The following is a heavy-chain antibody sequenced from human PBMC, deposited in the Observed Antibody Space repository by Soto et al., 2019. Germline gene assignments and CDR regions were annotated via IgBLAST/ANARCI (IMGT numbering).Heavy chain of an antibody. J-gene: IGHJ4*02. D-gene: IGHD3-3*01. Sequence: EVQLLESGGGLVQPGGSLRLSCAASGFTFRISAMSWVRQAPGEGLEWVSGISGSGGSTYYADSVKGRFTISRDNSKNPVYLQTSSLRADDTAVYYCTRGYDGEEWGQGTLVSVAS. CDR3: TRGYDGEE. CDR1: GFTFRISA. CDR2: ISGSGGST. V-gene: IGHV3-23*01.